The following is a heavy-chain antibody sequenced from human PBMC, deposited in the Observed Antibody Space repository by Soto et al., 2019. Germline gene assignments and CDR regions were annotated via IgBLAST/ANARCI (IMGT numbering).Heavy chain of an antibody. Sequence: QVQLVQSGTEVKKPGASVKVSCKASGYSFVSYDISWVRQAPGQGLEWMGWISGYDGHTRYALKFPDRVTMTSDTSNRTVYLEVRSLTLDDTAVFDCAREVFAPSRLDPWGEGNLVTVSS. CDR2: ISGYDGHT. CDR1: GYSFVSYD. D-gene: IGHD3-16*01. CDR3: AREVFAPSRLDP. J-gene: IGHJ5*02. V-gene: IGHV1-18*01.